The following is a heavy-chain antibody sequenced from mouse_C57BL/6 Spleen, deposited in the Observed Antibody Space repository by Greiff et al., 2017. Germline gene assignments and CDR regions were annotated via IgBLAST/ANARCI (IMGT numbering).Heavy chain of an antibody. CDR3: ARVPMITPYWYFDV. D-gene: IGHD2-4*01. CDR2: INYDGSST. Sequence: DVKLVESEGGLVQPGSSMKLSCTASGFTFSDYYMAWVRQVPEKGLEWVANINYDGSSTYYLDSLKSRFIISRDNAKNILYLQMSSLKSEDTATYYCARVPMITPYWYFDVWGTGTTGTVSS. V-gene: IGHV5-16*01. CDR1: GFTFSDYY. J-gene: IGHJ1*03.